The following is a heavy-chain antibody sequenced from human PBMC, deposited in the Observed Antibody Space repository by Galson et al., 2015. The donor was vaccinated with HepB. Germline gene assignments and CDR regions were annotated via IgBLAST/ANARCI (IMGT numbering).Heavy chain of an antibody. D-gene: IGHD6-13*01. V-gene: IGHV3-23*01. Sequence: SLRLSCAASGFSFSNYTMSWVRRAPGQGLEWVSFISDSGDRTYHAEAVKGRVTISRDNSKNTLFLQMNSLRAEDTAVYFCAKDPASDGSGWFYFDHWGQGTLVAVSS. CDR3: AKDPASDGSGWFYFDH. J-gene: IGHJ4*02. CDR2: ISDSGDRT. CDR1: GFSFSNYT.